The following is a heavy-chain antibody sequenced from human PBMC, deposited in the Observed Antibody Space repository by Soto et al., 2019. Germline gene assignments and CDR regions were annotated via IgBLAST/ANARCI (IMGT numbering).Heavy chain of an antibody. CDR2: FYYPGTT. Sequence: SETLSLTCTVCRASVSSSNYYWGWIRQPPGKGLEWIGNFYYPGTTYYNPSLKSRITIAVDTSKNEFSLSLSSVTAADTAVYYCASFLGCGDYLAVQEDYSGQGTLDTGSA. CDR3: ASFLGCGDYLAVQEDY. CDR1: RASVSSSNYY. V-gene: IGHV4-39*01. D-gene: IGHD3-10*01. J-gene: IGHJ4*01.